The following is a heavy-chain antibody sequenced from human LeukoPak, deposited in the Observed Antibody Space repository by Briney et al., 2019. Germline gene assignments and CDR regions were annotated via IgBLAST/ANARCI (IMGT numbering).Heavy chain of an antibody. CDR3: AKVGGIVVVPAAIKGLWGYMDV. CDR2: ISGSGGST. D-gene: IGHD2-2*01. Sequence: PGGSLRLSCAASGFTFSSYGMSWVRQAPGKGLEWVSAISGSGGSTYYADSVKGRFTISRDNSKNTLYLQMNSLRAEDTAVYYCAKVGGIVVVPAAIKGLWGYMDVWGKGTTVTVSS. J-gene: IGHJ6*03. V-gene: IGHV3-23*01. CDR1: GFTFSSYG.